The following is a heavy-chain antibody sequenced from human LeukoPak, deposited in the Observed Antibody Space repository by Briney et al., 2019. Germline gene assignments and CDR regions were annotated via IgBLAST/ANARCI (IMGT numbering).Heavy chain of an antibody. V-gene: IGHV3-53*01. Sequence: PGGSLRLSCAASGFTVSSNYMSWVRQAPGKGLEWVSVIYSGGSTYYADSVEGRFTISRDNSKNTLYLQMNSLRAEDTAVYYCARVSSSLDLDHWGQGTLVTVSS. CDR1: GFTVSSNY. J-gene: IGHJ5*02. CDR3: ARVSSSLDLDH. CDR2: IYSGGST. D-gene: IGHD6-13*01.